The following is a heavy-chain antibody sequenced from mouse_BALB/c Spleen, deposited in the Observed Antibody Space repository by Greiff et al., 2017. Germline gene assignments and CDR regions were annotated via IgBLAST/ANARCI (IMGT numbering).Heavy chain of an antibody. Sequence: QVQLQQSGPELVKPGASVTMSCKASGYTFTDYVISWVKQRTGQGLEWIGEIYPGSGSTYYNEKFTGKATLTGDKSSNTAYMQLSSLTSEDSAVYFCARAAGTDYWGGGTTLTVSS. J-gene: IGHJ2*01. CDR2: IYPGSGST. V-gene: IGHV1-81*01. CDR3: ARAAGTDY. D-gene: IGHD4-1*01. CDR1: GYTFTDYV.